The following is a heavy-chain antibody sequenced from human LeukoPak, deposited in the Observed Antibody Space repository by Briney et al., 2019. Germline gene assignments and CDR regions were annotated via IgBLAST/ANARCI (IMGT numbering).Heavy chain of an antibody. CDR1: GLTVSSNY. J-gene: IGHJ5*02. CDR3: ARDPYCSGGSCYSGGWCDP. Sequence: PGGSLRLSCAVSGLTVSSNYMSWVRQAPGKGLEWVSVIYSGGSTYYADSVKGRFTISRDNSKNTLYLQINSLRAEDTAVYYCARDPYCSGGSCYSGGWCDPWGQGTLVTVSS. D-gene: IGHD2-15*01. CDR2: IYSGGST. V-gene: IGHV3-53*01.